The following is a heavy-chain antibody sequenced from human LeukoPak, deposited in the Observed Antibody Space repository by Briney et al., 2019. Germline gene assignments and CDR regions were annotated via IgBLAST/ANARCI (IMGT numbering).Heavy chain of an antibody. D-gene: IGHD1-1*01. CDR2: IYYSGST. CDR1: GGSISSTSYY. Sequence: SETLSLTCTVSGGSISSTSYYWGWIRQPPGKGLEWIGSIYYSGSTYYNPSLKSRVTISVDTSKNQFSLKLSSVTAADTAVYYCARSGTTRTYMDVWGKGTTVTVSS. J-gene: IGHJ6*03. CDR3: ARSGTTRTYMDV. V-gene: IGHV4-39*01.